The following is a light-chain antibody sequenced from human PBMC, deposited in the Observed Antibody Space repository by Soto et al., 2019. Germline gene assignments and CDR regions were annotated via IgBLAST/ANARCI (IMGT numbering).Light chain of an antibody. J-gene: IGLJ1*01. CDR1: SSDVGGYDY. V-gene: IGLV2-8*01. Sequence: QSVLTQPPSASGSPGQSVTISCTGTSSDVGGYDYVSWYQQHPGKAPKLMIYEVTKRPPGVPDRFSGSKSGNTASLTVSGLQAEDDADYYCASYGGNNNFVFGSGTKVTVL. CDR2: EVT. CDR3: ASYGGNNNFV.